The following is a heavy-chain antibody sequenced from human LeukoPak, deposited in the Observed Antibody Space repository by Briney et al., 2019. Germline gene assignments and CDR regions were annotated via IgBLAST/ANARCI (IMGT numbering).Heavy chain of an antibody. CDR1: GGSISSYY. CDR3: ARDVGATPGYFDY. CDR2: IYYSGNT. Sequence: PSETLSLTCTVSGGSISSYYWNWIRQPPGKGLEWIAYIYYSGNTNYNPSLKSRVTISVDTSKNQFSLKLSSVTAADTAVYYCARDVGATPGYFDYWGQGTLVTVSS. V-gene: IGHV4-59*01. D-gene: IGHD1-26*01. J-gene: IGHJ4*02.